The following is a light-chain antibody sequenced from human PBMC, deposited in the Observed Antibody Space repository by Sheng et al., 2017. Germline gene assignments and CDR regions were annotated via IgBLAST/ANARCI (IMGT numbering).Light chain of an antibody. Sequence: QTVVTQEPSFSVSPGGTVTLTCGLTSGSVSTTHYPGWYQQTPGQAPRTLIYTTNTRSSGVPDRFSGSILGNKAALTITGAQADDESDYYCVLYMGSGLWVFGRRDQADRP. CDR1: SGSVSTTHY. V-gene: IGLV8-61*01. J-gene: IGLJ3*02. CDR3: VLYMGSGLWV. CDR2: TTN.